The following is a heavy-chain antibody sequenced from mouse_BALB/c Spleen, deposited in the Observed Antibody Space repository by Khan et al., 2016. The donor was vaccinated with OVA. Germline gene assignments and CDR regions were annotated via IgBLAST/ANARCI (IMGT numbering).Heavy chain of an antibody. Sequence: VQLQQSGTVLARPGTSVRMSCKASGYIFTDYLMHWVKRRPGQGLEWIGSIYPGNNETNYNQKFKDKAKLTSVPSASTAYMDFTSLTNEDSAVFYCTRAPYGAIAFWGQGTLLTVSA. CDR2: IYPGNNET. V-gene: IGHV1-5*01. CDR3: TRAPYGAIAF. J-gene: IGHJ3*01. CDR1: GYIFTDYL. D-gene: IGHD3-1*01.